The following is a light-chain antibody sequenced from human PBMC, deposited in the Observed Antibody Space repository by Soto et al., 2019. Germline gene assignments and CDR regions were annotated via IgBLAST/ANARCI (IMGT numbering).Light chain of an antibody. J-gene: IGLJ1*01. CDR3: QVWDRSSDHHV. CDR2: YDS. V-gene: IGLV3-21*04. Sequence: SYELTQPPSVSVAPGKTARITCGGNNIGSKSVHWYQQKPGQAPVLVIYYDSDRPSGIPERFSGSNSGNTATRTISRVEAGDEADYYCQVWDRSSDHHVFGTGTKLTVL. CDR1: NIGSKS.